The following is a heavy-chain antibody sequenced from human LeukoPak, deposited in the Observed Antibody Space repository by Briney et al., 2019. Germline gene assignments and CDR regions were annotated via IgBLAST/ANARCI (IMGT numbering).Heavy chain of an antibody. CDR1: GGTFSSYA. D-gene: IGHD3-22*01. CDR3: ARARDYYDSSGLGRNAFDI. CDR2: IIPILGIA. V-gene: IGHV1-69*04. J-gene: IGHJ3*02. Sequence: SVKVSCKASGGTFSSYAISWVRQAPGQGLEWMGRIIPILGIANYAQKFQGRVTITADKSTSTAYMELSSLRSEDTAVYYCARARDYYDSSGLGRNAFDIWGQGTMVTVSS.